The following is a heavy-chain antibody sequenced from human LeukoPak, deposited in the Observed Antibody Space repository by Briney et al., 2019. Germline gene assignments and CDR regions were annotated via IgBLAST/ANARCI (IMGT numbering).Heavy chain of an antibody. CDR2: INPNSGGT. J-gene: IGHJ3*01. CDR3: ASNWGSASDAFDV. CDR1: GYTLTELS. Sequence: ASVKVSCKVSGYTLTELSMHWVRQAPGQGLEWMGWINPNSGGTNFPQKFQGRVTMSRDTSISTAYMELSRLRYDDTAVYYCASNWGSASDAFDVWGQGTMVTVSS. D-gene: IGHD7-27*01. V-gene: IGHV1-2*02.